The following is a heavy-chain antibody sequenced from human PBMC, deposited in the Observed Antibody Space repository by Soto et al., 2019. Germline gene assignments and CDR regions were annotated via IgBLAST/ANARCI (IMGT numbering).Heavy chain of an antibody. V-gene: IGHV4-39*01. CDR2: IYYSGST. CDR3: ARYDRSGDFDY. D-gene: IGHD3-22*01. J-gene: IGHJ4*02. Sequence: SETLSLTCTVSGGSISHYSYYWDWIRQPPGKGLEWIGSIYYSGSTSYNPSLKSRVTISVDTSKNQFSLRLSSMTAADTAVYYCARYDRSGDFDYWGQGTLVTVSS. CDR1: GGSISHYSYY.